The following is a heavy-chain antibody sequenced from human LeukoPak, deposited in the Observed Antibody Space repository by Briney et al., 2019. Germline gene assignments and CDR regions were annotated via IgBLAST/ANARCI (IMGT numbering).Heavy chain of an antibody. CDR3: AKDGGWSFDY. J-gene: IGHJ4*02. V-gene: IGHV3-30*18. CDR2: ISYAGSNK. Sequence: GGALRLSCAASGVTFSSYCMHGGGQAPGGGVEWVVVISYAGSNKSSAASVKGRFTISRGHSNNTLYLQMNRLRAEDTAVYYCAKDGGWSFDYWGQGTLVTVSS. D-gene: IGHD6-19*01. CDR1: GVTFSSYC.